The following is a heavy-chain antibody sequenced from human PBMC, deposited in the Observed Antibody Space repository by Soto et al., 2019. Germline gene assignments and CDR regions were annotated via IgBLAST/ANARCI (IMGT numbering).Heavy chain of an antibody. Sequence: QVQLVESGGGVVQPGRSLRLSCAASGFTFSSYGMHWVRQAPGKGLEWVAVIWYDGSNKYYADSVKGRFTISRDNSKNTLYREMNSLRAEDTAVYYCARDYDSSGLDFDYWGQGILVTVSS. J-gene: IGHJ4*02. D-gene: IGHD3-22*01. CDR2: IWYDGSNK. V-gene: IGHV3-33*01. CDR1: GFTFSSYG. CDR3: ARDYDSSGLDFDY.